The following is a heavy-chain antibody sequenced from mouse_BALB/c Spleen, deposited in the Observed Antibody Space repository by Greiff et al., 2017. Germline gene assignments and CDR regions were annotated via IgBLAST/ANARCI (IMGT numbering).Heavy chain of an antibody. Sequence: QVQLQQSGPELVKPGASVKISCKASGYTFTDYYINWVKQKPGQGLEWIGWIYPGSGNTKYNEKFKGKATLTVDTSSSTAYMQLSSLTSEDTAVYFCARGGLRKLGHYYAMDYWGQGTSVTVSS. V-gene: IGHV1-84*02. CDR1: GYTFTDYY. D-gene: IGHD2-4*01. CDR3: ARGGLRKLGHYYAMDY. CDR2: IYPGSGNT. J-gene: IGHJ4*01.